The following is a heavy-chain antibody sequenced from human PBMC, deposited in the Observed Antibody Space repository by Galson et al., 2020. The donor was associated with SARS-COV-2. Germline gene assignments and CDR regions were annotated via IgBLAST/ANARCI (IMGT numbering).Heavy chain of an antibody. Sequence: SGPPQVKPTQTLTLTCTFSGFSLSTSGMRVSWIRQPPGKALEWLARIDWDDDKFYRTSLKTRLTIPKDTSKNQVVLTMTNMDPVDTATYYCARSYYDILTGYLAAFDIWGQGTMVTVSS. CDR1: GFSLSTSGMR. CDR2: IDWDDDK. D-gene: IGHD3-9*01. J-gene: IGHJ3*02. V-gene: IGHV2-70*04. CDR3: ARSYYDILTGYLAAFDI.